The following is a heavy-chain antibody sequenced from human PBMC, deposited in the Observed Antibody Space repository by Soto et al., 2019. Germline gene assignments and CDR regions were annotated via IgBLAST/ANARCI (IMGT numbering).Heavy chain of an antibody. D-gene: IGHD2-15*01. CDR1: GFTFGDSY. Sequence: QVQLVESGGGLVPPGGSLRLSCAGSGFTFGDSYMSWIRQAPGKGLEWLSYISPGSRYSAYADSVKGRFTISRDNAKRSLYLQMMSLTAEDTAIYYCVRGGGGGLFDPWGQGTMVPVSS. CDR2: ISPGSRYS. CDR3: VRGGGGGLFDP. V-gene: IGHV3-11*06. J-gene: IGHJ5*02.